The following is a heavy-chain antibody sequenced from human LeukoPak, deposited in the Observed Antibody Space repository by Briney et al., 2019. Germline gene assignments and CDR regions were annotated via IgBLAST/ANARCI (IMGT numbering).Heavy chain of an antibody. CDR3: ARRRSIGDCSSTSCPRAYWFDP. CDR1: GYTFTGYY. J-gene: IGHJ5*02. V-gene: IGHV1-18*04. D-gene: IGHD2-2*01. Sequence: ASVKVSCKASGYTFTGYYMHWARQAPGQGLEWMGWISAYNGNTNYAQKLQGRVTMTTDTSTSTAYMELRSLRSDDTAVYYCARRRSIGDCSSTSCPRAYWFDPWGQGTLVTVSS. CDR2: ISAYNGNT.